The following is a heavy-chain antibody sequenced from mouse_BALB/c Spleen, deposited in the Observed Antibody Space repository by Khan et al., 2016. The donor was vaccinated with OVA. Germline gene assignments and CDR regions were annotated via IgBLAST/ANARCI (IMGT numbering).Heavy chain of an antibody. J-gene: IGHJ3*01. Sequence: QVRLQQSGAELVRPGVSVKISCKASGYTFTDYAMHWVKQRHAKSLEWIGVISTNYGDADYNQKFQGKASMTVDRSSSTVYMELARLTSEDSAIYYCVRGGKFAYWGHGTLVTVSA. V-gene: IGHV1S137*01. CDR3: VRGGKFAY. CDR1: GYTFTDYA. D-gene: IGHD1-1*02. CDR2: ISTNYGDA.